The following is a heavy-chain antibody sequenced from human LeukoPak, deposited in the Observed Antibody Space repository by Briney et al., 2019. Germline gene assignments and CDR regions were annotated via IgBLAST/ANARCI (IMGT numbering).Heavy chain of an antibody. CDR2: IYSGGKT. V-gene: IGHV3-66*01. J-gene: IGHJ5*02. CDR1: RLIVSSNY. Sequence: GGSLRLSCAASRLIVSSNYMAWVRQAPGKGLEWVSVIYSGGKTYYADSVKGRFTISRDNSKNTLYLQMNSLRAEDTAVYYCATDRGWFDPWGLGTLVTVSS. CDR3: ATDRGWFDP.